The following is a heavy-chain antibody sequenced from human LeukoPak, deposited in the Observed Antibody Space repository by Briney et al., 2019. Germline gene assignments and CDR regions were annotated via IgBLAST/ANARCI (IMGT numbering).Heavy chain of an antibody. CDR2: IKQDGSEK. J-gene: IGHJ4*02. CDR3: ARDLDCSSTSCGEY. V-gene: IGHV3-7*01. Sequence: PGGSLRLSCAASGFTFSSYWMSWVRQAPGKGLEWVANIKQDGSEKYYVDSVKGRFTISRDNAKNSLYLQMNSLRAEDTAVYYCARDLDCSSTSCGEYWGQGTLVTVSS. CDR1: GFTFSSYW. D-gene: IGHD2-2*01.